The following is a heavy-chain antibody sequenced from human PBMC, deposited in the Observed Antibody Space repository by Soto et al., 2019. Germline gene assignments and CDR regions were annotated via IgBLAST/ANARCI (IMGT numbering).Heavy chain of an antibody. CDR1: GLTSNRDW. J-gene: IGHJ6*02. CDR3: AIYRFANGLDV. D-gene: IGHD2-2*02. Sequence: SGLTSNRDWMAWVRQAPGKGLELVANMKPDGSEKYYAGSVRGRFTISFSRDGTETSLHLQMTSLRVEDTAHYYCAIYRFANGLDVWGQGTTVTVSS. V-gene: IGHV3-7*03. CDR2: MKPDGSEK.